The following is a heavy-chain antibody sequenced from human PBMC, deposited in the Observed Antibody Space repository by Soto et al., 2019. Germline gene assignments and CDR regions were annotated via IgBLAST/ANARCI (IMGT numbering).Heavy chain of an antibody. V-gene: IGHV1-18*01. J-gene: IGHJ4*02. CDR2: ISAYNGNT. CDR1: GYTFTSYG. Sequence: QVQLVQSGAEVKKPGASVKVSCKASGYTFTSYGISWVRQAPGQGLEWMGWISAYNGNTNYAQKRQGRVTMTTDTSTSTAYMELRSLRSDDTAVYYCARGALGYCSGGSCYLDFDYWGQGTLVTVSS. D-gene: IGHD2-15*01. CDR3: ARGALGYCSGGSCYLDFDY.